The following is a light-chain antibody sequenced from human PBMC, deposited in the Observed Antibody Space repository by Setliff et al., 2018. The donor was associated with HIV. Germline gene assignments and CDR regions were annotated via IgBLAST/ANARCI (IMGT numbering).Light chain of an antibody. Sequence: QSVLTQPRSVSGSPGQSVTISCAGSSSDVGGYDYVSWYQHHPGKVPKLLIYDVTKRPSGVPDRFSASKSGNTASLTISRLQAEDEADYYCCSYVDTYTFVFAPGTKVTV. CDR2: DVT. CDR1: SSDVGGYDY. V-gene: IGLV2-11*01. J-gene: IGLJ1*01. CDR3: CSYVDTYTFV.